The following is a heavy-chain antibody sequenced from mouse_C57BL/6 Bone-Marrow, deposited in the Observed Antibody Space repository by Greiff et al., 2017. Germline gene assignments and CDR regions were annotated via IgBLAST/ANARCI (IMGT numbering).Heavy chain of an antibody. V-gene: IGHV14-4*01. D-gene: IGHD2-5*01. CDR3: TFYSNYYFDY. J-gene: IGHJ2*01. CDR2: IDPENGDT. CDR1: GFNIKDDY. Sequence: SGAELVRPGASVKLSCTASGFNIKDDYMHWVKQRPEQGLEWIGWIDPENGDTEYASKFQGKATITADTSSNTAYLQLSSLTSEDTAVYYCTFYSNYYFDYWGQGTTLTVSS.